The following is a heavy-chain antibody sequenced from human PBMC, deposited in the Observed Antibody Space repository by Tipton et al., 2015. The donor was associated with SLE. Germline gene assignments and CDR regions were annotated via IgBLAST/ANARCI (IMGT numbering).Heavy chain of an antibody. CDR1: GYTFTTYD. V-gene: IGHV1-8*01. D-gene: IGHD3-16*02. CDR3: ARGSVIGTPPFGMDV. Sequence: QSGPEVKKPGAPVKVSCKASGYTFTTYDVNWVRQATGQGLEWMGWINPNRGNTGCAQRFQGRVTMTRNTSISTAYMEVSSLTSEDTAVYYCARGSVIGTPPFGMDVWGQGTTVTVSS. CDR2: INPNRGNT. J-gene: IGHJ6*02.